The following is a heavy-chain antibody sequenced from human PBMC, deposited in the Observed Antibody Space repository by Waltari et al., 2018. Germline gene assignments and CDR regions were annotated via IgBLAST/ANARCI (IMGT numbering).Heavy chain of an antibody. Sequence: EAQLVESGGGLVKPGGSLRLSCAASEFTFSAYTMNWVRQTPGKGLEWVSSISSRAAYIHYAESVQGRFIISRDNAKNSLFLQMSSLRAEDTAVYYCARGDPFDTRPDLGWYIDLWGRGTLVTVSS. CDR3: ARGDPFDTRPDLGWYIDL. V-gene: IGHV3-21*01. D-gene: IGHD5-18*01. CDR2: ISSRAAYI. J-gene: IGHJ2*01. CDR1: EFTFSAYT.